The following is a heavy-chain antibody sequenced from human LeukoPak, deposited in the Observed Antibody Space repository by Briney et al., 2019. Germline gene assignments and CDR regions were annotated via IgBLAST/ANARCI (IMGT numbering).Heavy chain of an antibody. Sequence: EASVKVSCKVSGYTLTELSMHWVRQAPGKGLEWMGGFDPEDGETIYAQKFQGRVTMTEDTSTDTAYMELSRLRSDDTAVYYCARGSGYGDYGIDYWGQGTLVTVSS. J-gene: IGHJ4*02. CDR1: GYTLTELS. D-gene: IGHD4-17*01. V-gene: IGHV1-24*01. CDR3: ARGSGYGDYGIDY. CDR2: FDPEDGET.